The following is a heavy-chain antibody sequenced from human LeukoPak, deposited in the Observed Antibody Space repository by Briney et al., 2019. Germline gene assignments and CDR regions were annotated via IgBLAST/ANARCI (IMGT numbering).Heavy chain of an antibody. CDR2: INWNGGST. V-gene: IGHV3-20*04. J-gene: IGHJ4*02. D-gene: IGHD3-22*01. CDR1: GFTFDDYG. CDR3: AKDYVPGYDSSGYYY. Sequence: GGSLRLSCAASGFTFDDYGMSWVRQAPGKGLEWVSGINWNGGSTGYADSVKGRFTISRDNAKNSLYLQMNSLRAEDTAVYYCAKDYVPGYDSSGYYYWGQGTLVTVSS.